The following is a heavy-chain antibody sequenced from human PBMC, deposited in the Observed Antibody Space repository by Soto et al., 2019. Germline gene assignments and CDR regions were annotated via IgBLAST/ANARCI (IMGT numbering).Heavy chain of an antibody. CDR2: ISYDGSNK. D-gene: IGHD2-21*02. V-gene: IGHV3-30-3*01. Sequence: QVQLVESGGGVVQPGRSLRLSCAASGFTFSSYAMHWVRQAPGKGLEWVAVISYDGSNKYYADSVKGRFTISRDNSKNMLYLQMNSLRAEDTAVYYCARDGCGGDCPFDYWGQGTLVTVSS. CDR3: ARDGCGGDCPFDY. J-gene: IGHJ4*02. CDR1: GFTFSSYA.